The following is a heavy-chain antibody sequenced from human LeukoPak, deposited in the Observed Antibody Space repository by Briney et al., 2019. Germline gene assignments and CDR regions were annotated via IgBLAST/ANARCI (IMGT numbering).Heavy chain of an antibody. D-gene: IGHD3-10*01. Sequence: ASVKVSCKVSGYTLTELSMHWVRQAPGKGLEWMGGFDPEDGETIYAQKFQGRVTITTDESTSTAYMELSSLRSEDTAVYYCARGKYYGSELREFDYWGQGTLVTVSS. J-gene: IGHJ4*02. CDR1: GYTLTELS. CDR3: ARGKYYGSELREFDY. V-gene: IGHV1-24*01. CDR2: FDPEDGET.